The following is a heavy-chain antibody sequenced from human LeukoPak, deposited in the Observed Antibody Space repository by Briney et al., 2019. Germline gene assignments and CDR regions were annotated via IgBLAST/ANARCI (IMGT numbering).Heavy chain of an antibody. CDR2: IKQDGTEK. CDR1: GFSFNYFW. D-gene: IGHD3-3*01. J-gene: IGHJ5*02. Sequence: GSLRLSCAASGFSFNYFWMSWVRQAPGKGLEWVANIKQDGTEKYYADSVKGRFTISRDNAKKSLYLQMNSLRAEDTAVYYCARDAEVGTLFGVLSRYNWFDPWGQGAPVTVSS. CDR3: ARDAEVGTLFGVLSRYNWFDP. V-gene: IGHV3-7*01.